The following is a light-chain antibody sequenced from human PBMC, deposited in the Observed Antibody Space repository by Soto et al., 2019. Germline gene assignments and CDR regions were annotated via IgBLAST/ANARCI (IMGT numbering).Light chain of an antibody. CDR1: SSNIGAAYY. V-gene: IGLV1-40*01. CDR3: QSYAGSLSGWV. J-gene: IGLJ3*02. Sequence: QSALTQPPSVSGAPGQRVTISCTGSSSNIGAAYYVHWYQQLPGTAPKLLIYVNNKRPSGVPDRFSGSKSGTSASLAITGLQAEDEADYYCQSYAGSLSGWVFGGGTKLTVL. CDR2: VNN.